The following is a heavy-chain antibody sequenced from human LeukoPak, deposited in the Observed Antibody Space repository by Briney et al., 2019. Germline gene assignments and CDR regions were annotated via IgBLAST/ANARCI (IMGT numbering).Heavy chain of an antibody. CDR2: ISNDGGGT. CDR3: AKDMYYYDSSGYPDY. D-gene: IGHD3-22*01. Sequence: GGSLRLSCAASGFTFNNVGMSWVRQASGKGLEWVSSISNDGGGTQYADSVRGRFTISRDNSKNTLYLQMNSLRAEDTAVYYCAKDMYYYDSSGYPDYWGQGTLVTVSS. J-gene: IGHJ4*02. V-gene: IGHV3-23*01. CDR1: GFTFNNVG.